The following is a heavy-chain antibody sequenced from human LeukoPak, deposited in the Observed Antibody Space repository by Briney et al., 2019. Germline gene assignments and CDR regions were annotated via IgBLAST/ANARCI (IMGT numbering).Heavy chain of an antibody. J-gene: IGHJ6*03. Sequence: GGSLRLSCAASGFTFSTYGMNWVRQAPGKGLEWVSSISSTFSYIYYADSVKGRFTISRDNAKNSLYLQMNSLRAEDTAVYYCARDGYDFWSGYSPYYYYMDVWGKGTTVTVSS. CDR1: GFTFSTYG. CDR2: ISSTFSYI. V-gene: IGHV3-21*01. D-gene: IGHD3-3*01. CDR3: ARDGYDFWSGYSPYYYYMDV.